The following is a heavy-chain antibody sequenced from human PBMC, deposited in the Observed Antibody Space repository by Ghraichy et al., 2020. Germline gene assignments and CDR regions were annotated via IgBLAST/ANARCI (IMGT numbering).Heavy chain of an antibody. CDR2: INHSGST. CDR3: ARGSSKGSGGSYFDP. V-gene: IGHV4-34*01. J-gene: IGHJ5*02. Sequence: GSLRLSCAVYGGSFSGYYWSWIRQPPGKGLEWIGEINHSGSTNYNPSLKSRVTISVDTSKNQFSLKLSSVTAADTAVYYCARGSSKGSGGSYFDPWGQGTLVTVSS. D-gene: IGHD3-10*01. CDR1: GGSFSGYY.